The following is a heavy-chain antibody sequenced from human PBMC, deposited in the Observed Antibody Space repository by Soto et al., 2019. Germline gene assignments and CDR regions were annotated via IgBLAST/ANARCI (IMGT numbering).Heavy chain of an antibody. CDR3: AREHGILRFLGWPPGGDYFDY. CDR2: ISAYNGNT. CDR1: GYTFTSYG. V-gene: IGHV1-18*01. D-gene: IGHD3-3*01. Sequence: GASVKVSCKASGYTFTSYGISWVRQAPGQGLEWMGWISAYNGNTNYAQKLQGRVTMTTDTSTSTAYMELRSLRSDDTAVYYCAREHGILRFLGWPPGGDYFDYWGQGTLVTVSS. J-gene: IGHJ4*02.